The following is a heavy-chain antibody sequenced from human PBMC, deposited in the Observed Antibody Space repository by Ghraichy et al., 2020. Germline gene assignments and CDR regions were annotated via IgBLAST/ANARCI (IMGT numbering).Heavy chain of an antibody. D-gene: IGHD2-21*02. V-gene: IGHV3-64*01. J-gene: IGHJ4*02. Sequence: LSLTCAASGFSFSNFAVHWVRQAPGKGLEYVSTISSNGGSKNYAKSVDGRFTISRDNSKNTLFLEMGSLRPEDTAVYYCARSATSVVTLYYFDYWGQGTLVTVSA. CDR2: ISSNGGSK. CDR1: GFSFSNFA. CDR3: ARSATSVVTLYYFDY.